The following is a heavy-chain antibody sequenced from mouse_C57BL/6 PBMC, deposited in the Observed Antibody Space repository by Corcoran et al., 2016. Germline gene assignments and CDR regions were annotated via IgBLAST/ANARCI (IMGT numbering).Heavy chain of an antibody. D-gene: IGHD1-1*01. J-gene: IGHJ4*01. CDR1: GFNIKDYY. CDR2: IDPEDGDT. CDR3: TITTVVDHYYAMDY. Sequence: EVQLQQSGAELVRPGASVKLSCTASGFNIKDYYMHWVKQRPEQGLEWIGRIDPEDGDTEYAPKFQGKATMTADTSSNTAYLQLSSLTSEDTAVYYCTITTVVDHYYAMDYWGQGTSVTVS. V-gene: IGHV14-1*01.